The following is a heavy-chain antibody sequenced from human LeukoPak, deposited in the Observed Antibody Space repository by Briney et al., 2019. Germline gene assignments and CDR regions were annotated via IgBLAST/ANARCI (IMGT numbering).Heavy chain of an antibody. CDR3: ARIQTKLLWFGELLIGMDV. D-gene: IGHD3-10*01. J-gene: IGHJ6*02. V-gene: IGHV3-21*01. Sequence: GGSLRLSCAASGFTFSSYSMNWVRQAPGKGLEWVSSISSSSSYIYYADSVKGRFTISRDNAKNSLYLQMNGLRAEDTAVYYCARIQTKLLWFGELLIGMDVWGQGTTVTVSS. CDR1: GFTFSSYS. CDR2: ISSSSSYI.